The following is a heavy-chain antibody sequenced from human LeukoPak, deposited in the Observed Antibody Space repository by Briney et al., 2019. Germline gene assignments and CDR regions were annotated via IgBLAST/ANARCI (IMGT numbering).Heavy chain of an antibody. Sequence: ASVKVSCKASGYTFTVYYMHWVRQAPGQGLEWMGWINPNSGGTNYAQKFQGRVTMTRDTSISTAYMELSRLRSDDTAVYYCARIFQYNWNYDCWGQGTLVTVSS. J-gene: IGHJ4*02. CDR1: GYTFTVYY. V-gene: IGHV1-2*02. CDR3: ARIFQYNWNYDC. D-gene: IGHD1-20*01. CDR2: INPNSGGT.